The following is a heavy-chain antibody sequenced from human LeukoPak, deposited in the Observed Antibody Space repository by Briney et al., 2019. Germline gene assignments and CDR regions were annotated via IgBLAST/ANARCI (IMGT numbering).Heavy chain of an antibody. J-gene: IGHJ4*02. V-gene: IGHV3-74*03. CDR3: AREGYSTGRYFFDN. CDR1: GFSLNSYW. Sequence: PGGSLRLSCEAYGFSLNSYWMHWVRQAPGEGPVWVSRISVDGRSTAYADSVKGRFTISRDNAKNTLYLGMNSLRADDTAVYYCAREGYSTGRYFFDNWGRGTRVTVSS. CDR2: ISVDGRST. D-gene: IGHD6-25*01.